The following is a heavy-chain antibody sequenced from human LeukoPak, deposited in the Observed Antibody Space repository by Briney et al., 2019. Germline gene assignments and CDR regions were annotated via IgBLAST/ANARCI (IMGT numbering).Heavy chain of an antibody. CDR1: GFSVSSKY. Sequence: PGGSLRLSCAASGFSVSSKYMSWVRQAPGKGLEWVSVIYSGGSTDYADSVKGRFTISRDNAKNSLYLQMNSLRAEDTAVYYCARDFAIAVAGFDYWGQGTLVTVSS. CDR3: ARDFAIAVAGFDY. J-gene: IGHJ4*02. CDR2: IYSGGST. D-gene: IGHD6-19*01. V-gene: IGHV3-53*01.